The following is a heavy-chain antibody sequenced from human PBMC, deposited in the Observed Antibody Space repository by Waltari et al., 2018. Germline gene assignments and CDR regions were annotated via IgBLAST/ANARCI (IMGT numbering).Heavy chain of an antibody. D-gene: IGHD2-2*01. CDR2: IYYSGST. CDR1: GGSISSGDYY. J-gene: IGHJ4*02. CDR3: ARGAGLLPAADY. V-gene: IGHV4-30-4*08. Sequence: QVQLQESGPGLVKPSQTLSLTCPVSGGSISSGDYYWNWIRQPPGKALESIGYIYYSGSTYYNPSLKSRVTMSVDTSKNQFSLKLSSVTAADTAVYYCARGAGLLPAADYWGQGTLVTVSS.